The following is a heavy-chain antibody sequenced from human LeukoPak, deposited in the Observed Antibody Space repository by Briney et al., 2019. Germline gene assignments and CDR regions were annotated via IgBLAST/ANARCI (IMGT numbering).Heavy chain of an antibody. V-gene: IGHV6-1*01. Sequence: SQTLSLTCAISGDSVSSISVSWNWIRQSPSRGLEWLGRTYYRSKWFDEYAVSVKSRITINPDTSKNHFSLQLNSVTPEDTAVYYCARDPPGLGNAFDIWGQGTMVTVSP. CDR2: TYYRSKWFD. CDR1: GDSVSSISVS. J-gene: IGHJ3*02. CDR3: ARDPPGLGNAFDI.